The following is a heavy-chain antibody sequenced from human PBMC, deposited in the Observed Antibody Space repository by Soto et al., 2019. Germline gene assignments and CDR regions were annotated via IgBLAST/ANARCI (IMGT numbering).Heavy chain of an antibody. Sequence: EVQLVESGGGLVQPGGSLRLSCVASGFTFSSYWMHWVRQAPGKGLVWVSSISNDGSSTSYADPVKGRFTISRDNAKNTQYLQMNSLRAEDTAVYYCARLPNKSPQNWGQGTLVIVSP. V-gene: IGHV3-74*01. J-gene: IGHJ1*01. CDR3: ARLPNKSPQN. CDR2: ISNDGSST. CDR1: GFTFSSYW.